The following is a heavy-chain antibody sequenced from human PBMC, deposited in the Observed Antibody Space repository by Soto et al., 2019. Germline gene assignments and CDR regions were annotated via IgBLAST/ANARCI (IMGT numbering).Heavy chain of an antibody. CDR3: ARDLSLVSGSSQFDY. CDR1: GCTFSSYT. Sequence: QVQLVQSGAEVKKPGSSMKVSCKASGCTFSSYTISWVRHAPGQGLEWMGRIIPILGIANYAQKFRGRVTITADKSTSTAYMELSSLRSEDTAVYYCARDLSLVSGSSQFDYWGQGTLVTVSS. CDR2: IIPILGIA. D-gene: IGHD3-10*01. V-gene: IGHV1-69*08. J-gene: IGHJ4*02.